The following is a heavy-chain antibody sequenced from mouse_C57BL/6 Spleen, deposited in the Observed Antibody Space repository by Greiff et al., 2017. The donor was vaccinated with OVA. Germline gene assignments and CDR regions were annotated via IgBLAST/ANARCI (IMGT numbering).Heavy chain of an antibody. CDR1: GFTFSSYA. V-gene: IGHV5-9-1*02. Sequence: DVQLVESGEGLVKPGGSLKLSCAASGFTFSSYAMSWVRQTPEKRLEWVAYISSGGDYIYYADTVKGRFTISRDNARNTLYLQMSSLKSEDTAMYYCTRAGSSGYFDYWGQGTTLTVAS. CDR2: ISSGGDYI. CDR3: TRAGSSGYFDY. J-gene: IGHJ2*01.